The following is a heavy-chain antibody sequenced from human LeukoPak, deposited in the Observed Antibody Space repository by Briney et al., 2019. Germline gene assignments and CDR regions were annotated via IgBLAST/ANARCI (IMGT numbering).Heavy chain of an antibody. J-gene: IGHJ4*02. D-gene: IGHD3-3*01. CDR2: ISSSSSYI. CDR3: ARAFNGKILEWSDY. CDR1: GFTFSSYS. V-gene: IGHV3-21*01. Sequence: PGGSLRLSCAASGFTFSSYSMNWVRQAPGKGLEWVSSISSSSSYIYYADSVKGRFTISGDNAKNSLYLQMNSLRAEDTAVYYCARAFNGKILEWSDYWGQGTLVTVSS.